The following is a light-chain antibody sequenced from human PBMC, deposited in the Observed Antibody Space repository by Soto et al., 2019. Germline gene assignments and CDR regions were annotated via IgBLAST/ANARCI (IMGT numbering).Light chain of an antibody. Sequence: DIVMTQSPLSLPVTPGEPASISCRPSQSLLHSNGYNYLDWYRQKPGQAPQLLIYLGSNRASGVPGRFSGSGSGTYFTLKISRVEAEDVGVYYCMQALQTAWTFGQGTKVEIK. V-gene: IGKV2-28*01. CDR3: MQALQTAWT. CDR1: QSLLHSNGYNY. J-gene: IGKJ1*01. CDR2: LGS.